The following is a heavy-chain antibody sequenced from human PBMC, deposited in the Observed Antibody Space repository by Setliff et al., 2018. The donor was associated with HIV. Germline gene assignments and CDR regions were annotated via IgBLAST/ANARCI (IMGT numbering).Heavy chain of an antibody. CDR3: ARAWFGAPVDY. Sequence: GGSLRLSCAASGFKFDDYGMNWVRQAPGKGLEWVSYISSSGSTIYYADSVKGRFTISRDNAKNSLYLQMNSLRAEDTAVYYCARAWFGAPVDYWGQGTLVTVSS. D-gene: IGHD3-10*01. CDR1: GFKFDDYG. J-gene: IGHJ4*02. V-gene: IGHV3-48*03. CDR2: ISSSGSTI.